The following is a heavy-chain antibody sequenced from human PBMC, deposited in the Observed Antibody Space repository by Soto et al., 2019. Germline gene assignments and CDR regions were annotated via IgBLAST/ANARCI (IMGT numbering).Heavy chain of an antibody. CDR2: ISYDGSNK. D-gene: IGHD4-17*01. J-gene: IGHJ4*02. CDR1: GFTFSSYA. CDR3: ARERLRIGDIGLDY. Sequence: QVQLVESGGGVVQPGRSLRLSCAASGFTFSSYAMHWVRQAPGKGLEWVAVISYDGSNKYYADSVKGRFTISRDNSKNTLYLQMNSLRAEDTAVYYCARERLRIGDIGLDYWGQGTLVTVSS. V-gene: IGHV3-30-3*01.